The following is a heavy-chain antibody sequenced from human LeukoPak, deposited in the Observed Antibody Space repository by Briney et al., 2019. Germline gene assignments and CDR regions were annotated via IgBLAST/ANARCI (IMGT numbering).Heavy chain of an antibody. CDR3: AAREQNNYFDY. D-gene: IGHD1/OR15-1a*01. J-gene: IGHJ4*02. CDR1: GLTFSAYG. V-gene: IGHV3-33*05. CDR2: VSYDGSRK. Sequence: GGSLRLSCTASGLTFSAYGMHWVRQAPGKGLEWVALVSYDGSRKFHADSVKGRFTISRDNSKNTLYLQMNSLRAEDTAVYYCAAREQNNYFDYWGQGTLVTVSS.